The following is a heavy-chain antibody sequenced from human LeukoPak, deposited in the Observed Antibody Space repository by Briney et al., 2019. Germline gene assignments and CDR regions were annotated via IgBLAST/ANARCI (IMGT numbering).Heavy chain of an antibody. CDR2: IYYSGST. V-gene: IGHV4-59*01. CDR1: GGSLSSYY. D-gene: IGHD1-26*01. CDR3: ARGFGSYYYYFDY. J-gene: IGHJ4*02. Sequence: PSETLSLTCTVSGGSLSSYYWSWIRQPPGKGLEWVWYIYYSGSTDYNPSLTSRVTISVDTSKNQFSLKLSSVTAADTAVYYCARGFGSYYYYFDYWGQGTLVTVSS.